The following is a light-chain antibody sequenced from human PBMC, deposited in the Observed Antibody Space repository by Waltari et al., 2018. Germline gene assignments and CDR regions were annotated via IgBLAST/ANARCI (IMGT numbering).Light chain of an antibody. CDR2: GAS. Sequence: IVMTQSPATLSVSPGESATLSCRASQSVSANLAWYQQKPGQAPRLLIYGASTRATGIPDRFIGSGSGTEFTLTINSLQSEDFAVYYCQQYNNWPPITFGQGTRLEIK. J-gene: IGKJ5*01. V-gene: IGKV3-15*01. CDR3: QQYNNWPPIT. CDR1: QSVSAN.